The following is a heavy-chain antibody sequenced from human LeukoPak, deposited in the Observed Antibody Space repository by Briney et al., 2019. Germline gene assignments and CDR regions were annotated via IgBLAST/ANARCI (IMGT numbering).Heavy chain of an antibody. CDR1: EGTFSSYA. Sequence: ASVKVSCKASEGTFSSYAISWVRQAPGQGLEWMGGIIPIFGTANYAQKFQGRVTITADESTSTAYMELSSLRSEDTAVYYCARGPPYSSSWYDHFDYWGQGTLVTVSS. V-gene: IGHV1-69*13. D-gene: IGHD6-13*01. J-gene: IGHJ4*02. CDR3: ARGPPYSSSWYDHFDY. CDR2: IIPIFGTA.